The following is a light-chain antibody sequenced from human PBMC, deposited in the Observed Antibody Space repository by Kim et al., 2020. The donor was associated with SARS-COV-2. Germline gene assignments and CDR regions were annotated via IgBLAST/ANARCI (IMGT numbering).Light chain of an antibody. V-gene: IGKV3-11*01. Sequence: LALSPGDRATLSCRARQSVSSYLAWYQQNPGQAPRLLIYDASNRATCIPARFSGSGSGTDFTLTISSLEPEDFAVYYCQQRSNWLTFGGGTKVEI. J-gene: IGKJ4*01. CDR3: QQRSNWLT. CDR2: DAS. CDR1: QSVSSY.